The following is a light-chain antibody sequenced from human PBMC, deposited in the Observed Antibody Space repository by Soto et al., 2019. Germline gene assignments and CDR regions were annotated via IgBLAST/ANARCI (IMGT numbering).Light chain of an antibody. Sequence: EIVLTQSPATLSLSPGERATLSCRASQSVRSNLAWYQHKPGQAPRLLIYDVSNSATGIPGRFSGSGFGTDFTLTISNVEPEDFAVYYCQQRDNWPWTFGQGAKVEIK. J-gene: IGKJ1*01. V-gene: IGKV3-11*01. CDR2: DVS. CDR3: QQRDNWPWT. CDR1: QSVRSN.